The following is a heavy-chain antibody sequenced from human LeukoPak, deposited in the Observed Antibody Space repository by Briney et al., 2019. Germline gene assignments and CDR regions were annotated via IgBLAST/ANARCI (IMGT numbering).Heavy chain of an antibody. CDR1: GFTFSSYS. CDR3: ARGAYYYDSSGYYGAFDI. D-gene: IGHD3-22*01. Sequence: GGSLRLSCAASGFTFSSYSMNWVRQAPGKGLEWVSSISSSSSYIYYADSVKGRFTISRDSAKNSLYLQMNSLRAEDTAVYYCARGAYYYDSSGYYGAFDIWGQGTMVTVSS. CDR2: ISSSSSYI. V-gene: IGHV3-21*01. J-gene: IGHJ3*02.